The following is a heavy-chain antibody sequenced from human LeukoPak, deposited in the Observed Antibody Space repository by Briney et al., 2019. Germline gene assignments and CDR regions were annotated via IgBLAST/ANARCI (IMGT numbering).Heavy chain of an antibody. CDR3: ARDLVGEPEYYYYYYGMDV. CDR1: GFTFSSYA. CDR2: ISYDGSNK. D-gene: IGHD1-14*01. J-gene: IGHJ6*02. Sequence: PGGSLRLSGAASGFTFSSYAMHWVRQAPGKGLEWVAVISYDGSNKYYADSVKGRFTISRDNSKNTLYLQMNSLRAEDTAVYYCARDLVGEPEYYYYYYGMDVWGQGTTVTVSS. V-gene: IGHV3-30-3*01.